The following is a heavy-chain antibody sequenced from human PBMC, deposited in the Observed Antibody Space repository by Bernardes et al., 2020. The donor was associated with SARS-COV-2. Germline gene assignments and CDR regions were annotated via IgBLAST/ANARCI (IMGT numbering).Heavy chain of an antibody. J-gene: IGHJ6*02. D-gene: IGHD3-16*02. CDR1: GFTFSSYW. Sequence: GGSLRLSRAASGFTFSSYWMSWVRQAPGKGLEWVANIKQDGSEKYYVDSVKGRFTISRDNAKNSLYLQMNSLRAEDTAVYYCAREFGGVIVGGYYYYYYGMDVWGQGTTVTVSS. V-gene: IGHV3-7*03. CDR2: IKQDGSEK. CDR3: AREFGGVIVGGYYYYYYGMDV.